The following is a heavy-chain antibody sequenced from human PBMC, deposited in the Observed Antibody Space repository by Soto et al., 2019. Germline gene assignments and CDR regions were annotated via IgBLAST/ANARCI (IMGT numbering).Heavy chain of an antibody. CDR1: GFTLSDFA. CDR3: ASPVCDFGAYCDC. CDR2: ISYDGSKK. V-gene: IGHV3-30*04. J-gene: IGHJ4*02. D-gene: IGHD4-17*01. Sequence: QVQLVQSGGGVVQPGRSLRLSCAASGFTLSDFAMHWVRQAPGKGLEWVAVISYDGSKKYLADSVKGRVTISRDNSKNTLYLQMNSLTAEDTALYYCASPVCDFGAYCDCWGQATLVTVSS.